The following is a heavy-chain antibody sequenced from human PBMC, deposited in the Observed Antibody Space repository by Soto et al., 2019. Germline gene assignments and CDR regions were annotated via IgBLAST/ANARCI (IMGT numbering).Heavy chain of an antibody. CDR3: ARASYYYGSGSYIYYYYGMDV. J-gene: IGHJ6*02. V-gene: IGHV1-69*13. CDR1: GGTFSSYA. Sequence: SVKVSCKASGGTFSSYAISWVRQAPGQGLEWMGGIIPIFGTANYAQKFQGRVTITADESTSTAXXXXXXXXXEDTAVYYCARASYYYGSGSYIYYYYGMDVWGQGTTVTVSS. CDR2: IIPIFGTA. D-gene: IGHD3-10*01.